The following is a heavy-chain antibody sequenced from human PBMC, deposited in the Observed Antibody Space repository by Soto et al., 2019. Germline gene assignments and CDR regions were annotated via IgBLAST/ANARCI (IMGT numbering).Heavy chain of an antibody. D-gene: IGHD2-15*01. V-gene: IGHV3-74*01. CDR3: ARGDCVGGTCYSLAGSFYYYMNV. J-gene: IGHJ6*03. CDR1: GFTFSNYW. Sequence: EVQLVESGGGLVQPGGSLRLSCAASGFTFSNYWMYWVRQAPGKGLVWVSRINSDGSVSSYADFVKGRLTISRDKVKNTLYLQMDSLRAEDTDVYYCARGDCVGGTCYSLAGSFYYYMNVWGKWSTVTVFS. CDR2: INSDGSVS.